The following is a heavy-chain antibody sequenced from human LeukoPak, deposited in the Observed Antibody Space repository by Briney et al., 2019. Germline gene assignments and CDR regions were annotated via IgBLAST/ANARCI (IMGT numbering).Heavy chain of an antibody. J-gene: IGHJ3*01. V-gene: IGHV4-59*08. D-gene: IGHD2/OR15-2a*01. CDR3: ARSAKAGTTWKAFDY. CDR1: GGSISNYS. Sequence: SETLSLTCSVSGGSISNYSWNWIRQPPGKGLEWIGYIYYSGGTRYNPSLKSRLTMSVDTSVNQFSLKLNSVTAADTAVYYCARSAKAGTTWKAFDYWGQGTMVTVSS. CDR2: IYYSGGT.